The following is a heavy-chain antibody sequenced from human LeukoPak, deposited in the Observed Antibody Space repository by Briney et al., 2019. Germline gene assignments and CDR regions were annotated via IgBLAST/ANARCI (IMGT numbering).Heavy chain of an antibody. CDR1: GYTFTSYG. J-gene: IGHJ3*02. V-gene: IGHV1-18*01. Sequence: ASVKVSCKASGYTFTSYGISWVRQAPGQGVEWMGWISAYNGNTNYAQKLQGRVTMTTDTSTSTAYMELRSLRSDDTAVYYCGREDYGDFLRAFDIWGQGTMVTVSS. CDR2: ISAYNGNT. CDR3: GREDYGDFLRAFDI. D-gene: IGHD4-17*01.